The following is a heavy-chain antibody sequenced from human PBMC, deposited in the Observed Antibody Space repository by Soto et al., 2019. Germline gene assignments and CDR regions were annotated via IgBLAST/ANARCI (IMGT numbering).Heavy chain of an antibody. CDR1: GGTFSSYA. V-gene: IGHV1-69*06. J-gene: IGHJ3*02. D-gene: IGHD6-6*01. CDR2: IIPIFGTA. Sequence: QVQLVQSGAEVQKPGSSVKVSCKASGGTFSSYAISWVRQAPGQGLEWMGGIIPIFGTANYAQKFQGRVTITADKSTSTAYMELSSLRSEDTAVYYCARALLEYSSSSEIGAFDIWGQGTMVTVSS. CDR3: ARALLEYSSSSEIGAFDI.